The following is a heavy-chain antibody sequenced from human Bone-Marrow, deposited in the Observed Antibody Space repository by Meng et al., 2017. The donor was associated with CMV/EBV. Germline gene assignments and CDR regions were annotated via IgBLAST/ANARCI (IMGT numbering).Heavy chain of an antibody. J-gene: IGHJ5*02. CDR2: INADGSST. V-gene: IGHV3-74*01. Sequence: GESLKISCAASGFTFSSHWMHWVRQAPGKGLVCVSHINADGSSTSYADSVKGRFTISRDNAKNTLYLQMNSLRAEGTAVYYCAREVVRWFDIWGQGTLVTVSS. CDR3: AREVVRWFDI. D-gene: IGHD6-6*01. CDR1: GFTFSSHW.